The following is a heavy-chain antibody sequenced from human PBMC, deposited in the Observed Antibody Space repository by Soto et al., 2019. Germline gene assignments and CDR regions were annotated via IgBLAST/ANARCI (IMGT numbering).Heavy chain of an antibody. CDR3: ARDIVVVPAAMTEYYYYGMDV. D-gene: IGHD2-2*01. Sequence: ASVKVSCKASGYTFTSYGISWVRQAPGQGLEWMGWISAYNGNTNYAQKLQSRVTTTTDTSTSTAYMELRSLRSDDTAVYYCARDIVVVPAAMTEYYYYGMDVWGQGTTVTVSS. CDR2: ISAYNGNT. CDR1: GYTFTSYG. V-gene: IGHV1-18*01. J-gene: IGHJ6*02.